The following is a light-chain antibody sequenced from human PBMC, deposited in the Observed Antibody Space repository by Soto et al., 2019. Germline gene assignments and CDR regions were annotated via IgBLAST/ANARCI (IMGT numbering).Light chain of an antibody. CDR1: SSDVGGYNY. CDR2: EVS. V-gene: IGLV2-8*01. Sequence: SVLTQPPSASGSPGQSVTISCTGTSSDVGGYNYVSWYQQHPGKAPKLMIYEVSKRPSGVPDRFSGSKSGNTASLTVSGLQAEDEADYYCSSYAGSNNLHVVFGGGTKVTVL. J-gene: IGLJ2*01. CDR3: SSYAGSNNLHVV.